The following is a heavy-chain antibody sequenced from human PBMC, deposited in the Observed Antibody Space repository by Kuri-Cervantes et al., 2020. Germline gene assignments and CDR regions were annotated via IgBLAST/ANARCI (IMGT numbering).Heavy chain of an antibody. CDR3: ERGGKHNVLTGFPVIRHYGMDV. D-gene: IGHD3-9*01. CDR1: AFTVSSYG. J-gene: IGHJ6*02. V-gene: IGHV3-30*03. Sequence: GRSRRPACPPSAFTVSSYGMHWVRQAPGKGLEWVAVISYVVSKKYYADSVKGRFSISRDNSKNTLHPEMNSLRGEDTAVYYGERGGKHNVLTGFPVIRHYGMDVWGQGTTVTVSS. CDR2: ISYVVSKK.